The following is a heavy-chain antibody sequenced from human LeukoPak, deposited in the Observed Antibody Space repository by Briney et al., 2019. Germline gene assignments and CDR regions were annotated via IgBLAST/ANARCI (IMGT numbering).Heavy chain of an antibody. CDR3: ARGPRVYGIVATRRIDY. D-gene: IGHD5-12*01. CDR1: GGSFSGYY. CDR2: INHSGST. Sequence: SETLSLTCAVYGGSFSGYYWSWIRQPPGKGLEWIGEINHSGSTNYNPSLKSRVTISVDTSKNQFSLKLSSVIAADTAVYYCARGPRVYGIVATRRIDYWGQGTLVTVSS. J-gene: IGHJ4*02. V-gene: IGHV4-34*01.